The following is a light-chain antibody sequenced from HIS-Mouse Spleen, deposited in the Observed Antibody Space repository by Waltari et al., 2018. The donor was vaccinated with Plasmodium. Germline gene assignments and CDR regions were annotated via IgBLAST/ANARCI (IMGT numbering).Light chain of an antibody. J-gene: IGLJ2*01. CDR1: SSDVGGYNY. V-gene: IGLV2-14*03. CDR2: DVS. CDR3: SSYTSSSTLYVV. Sequence: QSALTQPASVSGSPGQSITISCTGTSSDVGGYNYVSWYQQHPGKAPKLMFYDVSNRPSGVSNLFSGSKSGNTASLTISGLQAEDEADYYCSSYTSSSTLYVVFGGGTKLTVL.